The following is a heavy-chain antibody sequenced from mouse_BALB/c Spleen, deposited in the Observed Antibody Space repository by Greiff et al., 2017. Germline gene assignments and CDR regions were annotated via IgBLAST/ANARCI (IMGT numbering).Heavy chain of an antibody. CDR2: ISSAGST. J-gene: IGHJ2*01. Sequence: DVMLVESGGGLVKPGGSLKLSCAASGFTFSSYAMSWVRQTPEKRLEWVASISSAGSTYYPDRVKGRFTISRDNARNILYLQMISLRSEDTAMYYCARGREGGYRNYFDYWGQGTTLTVSS. CDR1: GFTFSSYA. V-gene: IGHV5-6-5*01. CDR3: ARGREGGYRNYFDY. D-gene: IGHD2-2*01.